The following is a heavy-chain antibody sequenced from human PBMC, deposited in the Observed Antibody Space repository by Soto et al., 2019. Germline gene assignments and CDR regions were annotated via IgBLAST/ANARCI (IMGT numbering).Heavy chain of an antibody. J-gene: IGHJ5*02. CDR2: ISAYNGNT. CDR3: ARDLLEMIFGVHPNWFDP. D-gene: IGHD3-3*01. V-gene: IGHV1-18*01. CDR1: GYTFTSYG. Sequence: GASVKVSCKASGYTFTSYGISWVRQAPGQGLEWMGWISAYNGNTNYAQKLQGRVTMTTDTSTSTAYMELRSLRSDDTAVYYCARDLLEMIFGVHPNWFDPWGQGTLVTVSS.